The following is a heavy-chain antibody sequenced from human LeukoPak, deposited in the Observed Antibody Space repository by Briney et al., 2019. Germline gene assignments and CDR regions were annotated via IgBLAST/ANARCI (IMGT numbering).Heavy chain of an antibody. CDR1: GGSISSYY. D-gene: IGHD3-22*01. Sequence: PSETLSLTCTVSGGSISSYYWSWIRQAPGKGLEWVSYISSSGSIIYYADSVKGRFTISRDNAKNSMYLQMNSLRAEDTAAYYCARGKYDSSPFLQHWGQGTLVTVSS. J-gene: IGHJ1*01. V-gene: IGHV3-11*01. CDR3: ARGKYDSSPFLQH. CDR2: ISSSGSII.